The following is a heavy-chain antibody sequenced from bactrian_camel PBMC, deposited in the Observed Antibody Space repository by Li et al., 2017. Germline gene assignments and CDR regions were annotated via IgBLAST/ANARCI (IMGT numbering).Heavy chain of an antibody. CDR2: IRSDDSRT. D-gene: IGHD6*01. CDR3: AKDRTVVAGTNVWAYNY. V-gene: IGHV3-1*01. Sequence: VQLVESGGGSVQAGGSLRLSCAASGFTFDDYPMIWVRQAPGKGLEWVSTIRSDDSRTYYADSVKGRFTISRDNAKNMLYLQLNSLKIEDTAMYYCAKDRTVVAGTNVWAYNYWGQGTQVTVS. CDR1: GFTFDDYP. J-gene: IGHJ4*01.